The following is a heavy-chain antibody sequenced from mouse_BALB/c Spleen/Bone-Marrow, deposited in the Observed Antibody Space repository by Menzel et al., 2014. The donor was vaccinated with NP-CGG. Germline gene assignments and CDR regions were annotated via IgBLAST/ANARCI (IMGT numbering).Heavy chain of an antibody. J-gene: IGHJ4*01. CDR1: GYSFTGYF. V-gene: IGHV1-20*02. CDR2: INPYNGDT. Sequence: VQLKHSGPELVKPGASVKISCKASGYSFTGYFMNWVMQSHGKSLEWIGRINPYNGDTFYNQKFKGKATLTVDKSSSTAHMELRSLASEDSAVCYCARGGLLRDMAYCGQGSSVTVP. D-gene: IGHD2-3*01. CDR3: ARGGLLRDMAY.